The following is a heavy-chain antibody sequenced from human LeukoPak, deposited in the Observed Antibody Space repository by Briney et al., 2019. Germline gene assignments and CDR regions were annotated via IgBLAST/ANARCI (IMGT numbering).Heavy chain of an antibody. CDR1: GFTFSSYS. CDR2: IKQDGSEK. Sequence: GGSLRLSCAASGFTFSSYSMNWVRQAPGKGLEWVANIKQDGSEKYYVDSVKGRFTISRDNAKNSLYLQMNSLRAEDTAVYYCARDVLLWFGEDYWGQGTLVTVSS. J-gene: IGHJ4*02. V-gene: IGHV3-7*01. CDR3: ARDVLLWFGEDY. D-gene: IGHD3-10*01.